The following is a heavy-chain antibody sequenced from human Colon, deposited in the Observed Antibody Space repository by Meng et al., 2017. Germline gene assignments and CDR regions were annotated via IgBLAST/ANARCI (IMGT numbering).Heavy chain of an antibody. CDR1: GFTVSSNY. J-gene: IGHJ4*02. V-gene: IGHV3-66*02. CDR2: IYSAGST. CDR3: AREDYGWNY. D-gene: IGHD4/OR15-4a*01. Sequence: EVQVVEAGGGLVQPGWSLRLSCAASGFTVSSNYISGVRQAPGKGLEWVSVIYSAGSTFYSRSVEGRFTISRDNSKNTVYLQMNSLTAEDTAVYYCAREDYGWNYWGQGTLVTVSS.